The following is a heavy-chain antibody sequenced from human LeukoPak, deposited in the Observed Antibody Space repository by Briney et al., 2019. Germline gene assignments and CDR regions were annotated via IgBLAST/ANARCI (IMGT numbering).Heavy chain of an antibody. Sequence: PSETLSLTCAVYGGSFSGYYWNWIRQPPGKGLEWIGEINHSGSTNYNPSLRSRVTMSVDTSKNQFSLKLSSVTAADTAVYYCAGRLWRRDGYNLSAFDIWGQGTMVTVSS. CDR1: GGSFSGYY. J-gene: IGHJ3*02. CDR3: AGRLWRRDGYNLSAFDI. CDR2: INHSGST. V-gene: IGHV4-34*01. D-gene: IGHD5-24*01.